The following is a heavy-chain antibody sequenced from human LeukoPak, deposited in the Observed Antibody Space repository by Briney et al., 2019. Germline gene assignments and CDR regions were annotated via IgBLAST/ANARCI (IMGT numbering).Heavy chain of an antibody. D-gene: IGHD3-22*01. Sequence: GGSLRLSCAASGFTFSSYAMSWVRQAPGKGLEWVSAISGSGGSTYYADSVKGRFTISRGNSNNTLYLQMNSLRAEDTAVYYCAKGLLPKYYYDSSGVRQDYWGQGTLVTVSS. V-gene: IGHV3-23*01. CDR1: GFTFSSYA. CDR3: AKGLLPKYYYDSSGVRQDY. CDR2: ISGSGGST. J-gene: IGHJ4*02.